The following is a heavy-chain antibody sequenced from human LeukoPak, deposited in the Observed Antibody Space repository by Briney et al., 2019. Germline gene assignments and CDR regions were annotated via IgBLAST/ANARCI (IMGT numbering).Heavy chain of an antibody. CDR2: IRTKVNGETT. CDR3: TTDYQRDY. Sequence: GGSLRLSCTASGFTFGDFVMSWVRQTPGKGLEWVGFIRTKVNGETTKYAASVQGRFTISRDDSKSIAYLQMNSLKTEDTAVYYCTTDYQRDYWGQGTLVTVSS. J-gene: IGHJ4*02. V-gene: IGHV3-49*04. CDR1: GFTFGDFV. D-gene: IGHD3-16*01.